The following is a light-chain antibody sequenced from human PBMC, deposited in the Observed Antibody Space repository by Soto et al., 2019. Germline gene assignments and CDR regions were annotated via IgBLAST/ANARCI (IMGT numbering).Light chain of an antibody. J-gene: IGLJ2*01. CDR1: SSDVGTYNL. CDR2: EVT. V-gene: IGLV2-23*02. CDR3: CSYAGSGTLV. Sequence: QSALTQPASVSGSPGQSITISCTGTSSDVGTYNLVSWYQQYPDKAPKLVIYEVTKWPSGISNRFSGSKSGNTASLTISGLQAEDEADYYCCSYAGSGTLVFGGGTKVTVL.